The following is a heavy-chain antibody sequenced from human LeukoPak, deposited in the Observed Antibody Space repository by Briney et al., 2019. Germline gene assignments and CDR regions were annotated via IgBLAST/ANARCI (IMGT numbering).Heavy chain of an antibody. D-gene: IGHD2-15*01. V-gene: IGHV3-23*01. CDR3: AKGGGYCSGGNCYYY. CDR2: LSGSGGST. J-gene: IGHJ4*02. CDR1: GFAFSSYA. Sequence: GGSLRLSCAASGFAFSSYAMSWVRQAPGKGLEWDSGLSGSGGSTYYTDSVKGRFTISRDNSKNTLYLQMNSLRAEDTAVYYCAKGGGYCSGGNCYYYWGQGTLVTVSS.